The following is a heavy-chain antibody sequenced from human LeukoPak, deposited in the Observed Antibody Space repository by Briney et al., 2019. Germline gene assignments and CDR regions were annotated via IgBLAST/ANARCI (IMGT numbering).Heavy chain of an antibody. CDR3: ARGGYSFDY. V-gene: IGHV3-7*01. CDR1: GFGLSGYW. D-gene: IGHD5-12*01. Sequence: GGSLRLSCAAFGFGLSGYWMSWVRQAPGKGLAWVARLHADGSEKYYVDSVKGRFTISRDNAKNSLYLQMNSLRAEDTAVYYCARGGYSFDYLGQGTLVTVSS. J-gene: IGHJ4*02. CDR2: LHADGSEK.